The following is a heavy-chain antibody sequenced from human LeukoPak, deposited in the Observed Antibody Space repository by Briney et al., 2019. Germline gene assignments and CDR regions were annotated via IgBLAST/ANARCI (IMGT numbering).Heavy chain of an antibody. CDR2: INSDGSST. Sequence: GGSLRLSCAASGFTFSSYWMHWVRQAPGKGLVWVSRINSDGSSTSYADSVKGRFTISRDNAKNTLYLQMNGLRAEDTAVYYCVREENMKPVAGSFDYWGQGTLVSVSS. D-gene: IGHD6-19*01. J-gene: IGHJ4*02. CDR3: VREENMKPVAGSFDY. CDR1: GFTFSSYW. V-gene: IGHV3-74*01.